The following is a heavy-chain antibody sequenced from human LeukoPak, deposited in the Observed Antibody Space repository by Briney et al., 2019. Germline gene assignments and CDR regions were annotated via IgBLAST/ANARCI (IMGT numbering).Heavy chain of an antibody. CDR2: IYYSGST. V-gene: IGHV4-39*07. Sequence: SETLSLTCTVSGGSISSSSYYWGWIRQPPGKGLEWIGSIYYSGSTYYNPSLKSRVTISVDTSKNQFSLKLSSVTAADTAVYYCARVKVPAASGFDYWGQGTRVTVSS. CDR1: GGSISSSSYY. J-gene: IGHJ4*02. CDR3: ARVKVPAASGFDY. D-gene: IGHD2-2*01.